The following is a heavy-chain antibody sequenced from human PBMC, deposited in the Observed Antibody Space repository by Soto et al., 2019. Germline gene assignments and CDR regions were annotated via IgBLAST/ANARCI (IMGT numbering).Heavy chain of an antibody. Sequence: ASVEVSCKXSGYTLTELSMHWVRQAPGKGLEWMGGFDPEDGETIYAQKFQGRVTMTEDTSTDTAYMELSSLRSEDTAVYYCATRGYSGYYGMDVWGQGTTVTAP. CDR3: ATRGYSGYYGMDV. CDR1: GYTLTELS. D-gene: IGHD5-12*01. CDR2: FDPEDGET. V-gene: IGHV1-24*01. J-gene: IGHJ6*02.